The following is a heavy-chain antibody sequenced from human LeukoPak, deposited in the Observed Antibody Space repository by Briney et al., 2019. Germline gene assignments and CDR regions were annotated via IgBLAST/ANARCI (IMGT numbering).Heavy chain of an antibody. CDR3: AKEMKPWMHFDY. J-gene: IGHJ4*02. V-gene: IGHV3-30*18. Sequence: GGSLRLSCAATGFTFSKSAVHWVRQAPGKGLEWVAVISHDGSNTDYTDSVKGRFTISRDNSKNTLYLQMNSLRAEDTAVYYCAKEMKPWMHFDYWGQGTLVTVSS. CDR2: ISHDGSNT. CDR1: GFTFSKSA. D-gene: IGHD5-12*01.